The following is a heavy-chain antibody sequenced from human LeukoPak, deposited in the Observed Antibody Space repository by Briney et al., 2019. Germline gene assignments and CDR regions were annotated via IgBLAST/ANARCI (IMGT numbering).Heavy chain of an antibody. J-gene: IGHJ5*02. V-gene: IGHV1-69*05. CDR2: IIPIFGTA. CDR1: GSTFTTYG. Sequence: SVQVSCQASGSTFTTYGISWVRQAPGQGLEWMGGIIPIFGTANYAQKFQGRVTITTDETTSTAYMELSSLRSEDTAVYYCARVSYDILTGYASRGFDPWGQGTLVTVSS. CDR3: ARVSYDILTGYASRGFDP. D-gene: IGHD3-9*01.